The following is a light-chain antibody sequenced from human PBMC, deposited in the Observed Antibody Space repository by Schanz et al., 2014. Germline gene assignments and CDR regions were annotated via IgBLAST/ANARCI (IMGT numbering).Light chain of an antibody. V-gene: IGKV3-11*01. CDR1: QSVGNS. J-gene: IGKJ1*01. Sequence: EVVLTQSPATLSLSPGERATLSCRASQSVGNSLAWYQHKPGQAPRLLIYHASNRATGIPDRFSGSGSGTDFTLTISSLEPEDFAAYYCLQDYNYPVTFGQGTKVEIK. CDR2: HAS. CDR3: LQDYNYPVT.